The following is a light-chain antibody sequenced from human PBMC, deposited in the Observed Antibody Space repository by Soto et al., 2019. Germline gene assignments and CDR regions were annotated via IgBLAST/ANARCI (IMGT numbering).Light chain of an antibody. CDR3: SSYTSSSHVV. Sequence: QSALTQPASVSGSPGQSITISCTGTSSDVGGYNYVSWYQQHPGKAPKLMIYDVSNRPSGVSNRFSGSKSCNTASLTISGLQAEDEADYYCSSYTSSSHVVFGGGTQLTVL. CDR2: DVS. V-gene: IGLV2-14*01. J-gene: IGLJ2*01. CDR1: SSDVGGYNY.